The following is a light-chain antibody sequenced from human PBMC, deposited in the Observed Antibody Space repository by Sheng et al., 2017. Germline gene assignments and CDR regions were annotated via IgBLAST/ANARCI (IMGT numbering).Light chain of an antibody. CDR2: GAS. J-gene: IGKJ1*01. V-gene: IGKV3-20*01. CDR1: QSVSSN. CDR3: QHYDSSPPQWT. Sequence: EIVMTQSPVTLSVSPGERATLSCRASQSVSSNLAWYQHKPGQAPRLLIYGASSRAPGIPDRFSGSGSGTDFTLTISRLEPEDSAVYFCQHYDSSPPQWTFGQGTKVEIK.